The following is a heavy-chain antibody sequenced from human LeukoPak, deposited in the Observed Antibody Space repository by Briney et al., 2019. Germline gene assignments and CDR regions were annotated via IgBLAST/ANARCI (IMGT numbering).Heavy chain of an antibody. CDR1: GYPFTSYG. CDR3: AREQNYYDSSGYRIYYFDY. Sequence: ASVKVSCTASGYPFTSYGINWVRQAPGQGLEWMGWFCAYNGDTNNAQKVQGRISMTTDTSTNTAYIELRSLRSDDTAVYYCAREQNYYDSSGYRIYYFDYWGQGTLVTVSS. D-gene: IGHD3-22*01. V-gene: IGHV1-18*01. J-gene: IGHJ4*02. CDR2: FCAYNGDT.